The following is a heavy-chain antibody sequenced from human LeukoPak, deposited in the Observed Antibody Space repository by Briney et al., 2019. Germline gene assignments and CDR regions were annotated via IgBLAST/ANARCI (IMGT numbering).Heavy chain of an antibody. Sequence: GGSLRLSCAASGFTFSSYSMNWVRQAPGKGLEWVSSISSSSSYIYYADSVKGRFTISRDNAKNSLYLQMNSLRAEDTAVYYCARDRGTGDYDPWGQGTLVTASS. CDR2: ISSSSSYI. CDR3: ARDRGTGDYDP. V-gene: IGHV3-21*01. J-gene: IGHJ5*02. CDR1: GFTFSSYS. D-gene: IGHD4-17*01.